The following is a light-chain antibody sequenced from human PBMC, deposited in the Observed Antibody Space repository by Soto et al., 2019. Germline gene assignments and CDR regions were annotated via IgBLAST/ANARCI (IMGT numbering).Light chain of an antibody. Sequence: EIVMTQSPATLSVSPGERATLSCRASHSVSRGLAWYQQKPGQAPRLLIYRASIRVTGIPARFSGSGSGTEFTLTISSLQSEDFAVYYCQQNNNWPYTFGQGTKLEIK. J-gene: IGKJ2*01. CDR3: QQNNNWPYT. V-gene: IGKV3-15*01. CDR2: RAS. CDR1: HSVSRG.